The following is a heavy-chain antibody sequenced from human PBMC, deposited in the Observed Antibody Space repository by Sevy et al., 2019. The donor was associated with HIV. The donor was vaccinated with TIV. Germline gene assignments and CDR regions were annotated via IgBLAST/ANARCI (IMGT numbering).Heavy chain of an antibody. V-gene: IGHV3-23*01. CDR2: ISGSGGRT. Sequence: GGSLRLSCTASGFTFRSYAMSWVRQAPGKGLEWVSAISGSGGRTYYADSVKGRFTISRANSKNTLYLQMNSLRAEDTAVYYCAKVTYPGIAVAGPEYYSDYWGQGTLVTVSS. CDR3: AKVTYPGIAVAGPEYYSDY. J-gene: IGHJ4*02. D-gene: IGHD6-19*01. CDR1: GFTFRSYA.